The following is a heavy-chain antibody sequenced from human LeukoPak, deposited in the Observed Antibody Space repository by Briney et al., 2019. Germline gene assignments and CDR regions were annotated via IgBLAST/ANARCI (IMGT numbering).Heavy chain of an antibody. D-gene: IGHD1-7*01. CDR2: TSGNGGST. CDR1: GFTFSSYA. Sequence: PGGSLRLSCAASGFTFSSYAMSWVRQAPGKGLEWVSATSGNGGSTYYADSVKGRFTISRDNSKNTLYLQMNSLRAEDTAVYYCAKRRYNWNCFDYWGQGTLVTVSS. J-gene: IGHJ4*02. CDR3: AKRRYNWNCFDY. V-gene: IGHV3-23*01.